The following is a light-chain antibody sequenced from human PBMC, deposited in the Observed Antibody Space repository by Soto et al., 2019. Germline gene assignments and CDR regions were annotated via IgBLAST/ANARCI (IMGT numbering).Light chain of an antibody. Sequence: EIVLTQSPGTLSLSPGERVTLSCRASQSVSVSYIAWYQQKPGQTPRLLVYGASSRATGIPDRFSGGGSGTDFTLTISRLEPEDFAVYYCQHYGSSLYTFGQGTKLEIK. CDR3: QHYGSSLYT. J-gene: IGKJ2*01. CDR2: GAS. CDR1: QSVSVSY. V-gene: IGKV3-20*01.